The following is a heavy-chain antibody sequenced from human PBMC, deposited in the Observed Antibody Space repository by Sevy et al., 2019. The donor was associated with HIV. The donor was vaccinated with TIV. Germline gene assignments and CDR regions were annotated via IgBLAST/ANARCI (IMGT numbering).Heavy chain of an antibody. D-gene: IGHD2-15*01. V-gene: IGHV3-33*01. Sequence: GGSLRLSCAASGFTFSSYGMHWVRQAPGKGLEWVAVIWYDGSNKYYADSVKGRFTISRDNSKNTLYLQMNSLRAEDTAVYYCAREQRDCSGGSGYGGWFDPWGQGTLVTVSS. J-gene: IGHJ5*02. CDR1: GFTFSSYG. CDR3: AREQRDCSGGSGYGGWFDP. CDR2: IWYDGSNK.